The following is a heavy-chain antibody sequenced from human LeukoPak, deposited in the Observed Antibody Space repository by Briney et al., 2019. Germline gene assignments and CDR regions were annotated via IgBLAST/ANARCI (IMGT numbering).Heavy chain of an antibody. Sequence: PGGSLRLSCAASGFTFRSYGMHWVRQAPGKGLEWVAFIRYDGNSNYYADSVKGRFTISRDNSRSTLYLQRNSLRAEDTAVYYCAKEEVISGNHGVYFDYWGQGTLVTVSS. J-gene: IGHJ4*02. CDR3: AKEEVISGNHGVYFDY. CDR2: IRYDGNSN. CDR1: GFTFRSYG. D-gene: IGHD3-22*01. V-gene: IGHV3-30*02.